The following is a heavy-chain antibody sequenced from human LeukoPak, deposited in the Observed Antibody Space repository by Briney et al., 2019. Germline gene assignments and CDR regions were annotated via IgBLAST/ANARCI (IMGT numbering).Heavy chain of an antibody. CDR2: ISAYNGNT. D-gene: IGHD2-2*02. CDR1: GYTFTSYG. CDR3: ARCRTSIVVVPAAIPQNFDY. V-gene: IGHV1-18*01. J-gene: IGHJ4*02. Sequence: ASVKVPCKASGYTFTSYGISWVRQAPGQGLEWMGWISAYNGNTNYAQKLQGRVTMTTDTSTSTAYMELRSPRSDDTAVYYCARCRTSIVVVPAAIPQNFDYWGQGTLVTVSS.